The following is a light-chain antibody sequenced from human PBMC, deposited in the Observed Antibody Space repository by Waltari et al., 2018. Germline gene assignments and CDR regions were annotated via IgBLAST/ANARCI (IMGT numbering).Light chain of an antibody. V-gene: IGLV2-14*04. Sequence: QCKGEAATSMVVDVSKRRSGLSRRFSGAKCGKTAALTISGLQAEEEADYYCSSYTGTSPDVVFGGGTKLTVL. CDR2: DVS. J-gene: IGLJ3*02. CDR3: SSYTGTSPDVV.